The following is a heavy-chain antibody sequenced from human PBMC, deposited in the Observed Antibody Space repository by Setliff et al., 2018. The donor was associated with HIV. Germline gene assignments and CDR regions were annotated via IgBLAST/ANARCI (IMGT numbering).Heavy chain of an antibody. CDR2: IHSSGTT. V-gene: IGHV4-39*01. D-gene: IGHD3-3*01. Sequence: PSETLSLTCTVSGGSFSSNTYSWGWLRQPPGMGLEWVGSIHSSGTTDYNPSLKSRVAMSVDTSRSQFSLKLRSVTAADTAVYYCARHKTNYDFYAFDVWGQGTMVTVSS. CDR1: GGSFSSNTYS. CDR3: ARHKTNYDFYAFDV. J-gene: IGHJ3*01.